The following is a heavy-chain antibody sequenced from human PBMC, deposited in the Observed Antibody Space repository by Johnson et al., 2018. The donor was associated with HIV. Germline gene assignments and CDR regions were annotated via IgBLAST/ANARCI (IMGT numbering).Heavy chain of an antibody. V-gene: IGHV3-74*01. CDR1: GFTISTFW. D-gene: IGHD6-6*01. CDR2: ISWNSGSI. J-gene: IGHJ3*02. CDR3: ARDRMDVSSSRWFGPTRRAFDI. Sequence: VQLVESGGALVQPGGSLRLSCEVSGFTISTFWMHWVRQVPGKGLMWVSGISWNSGSIGYADSVKGRFTISRDNAKNTLYLQMNSLRAEETAVYYCARDRMDVSSSRWFGPTRRAFDIWGQGTMVTVSS.